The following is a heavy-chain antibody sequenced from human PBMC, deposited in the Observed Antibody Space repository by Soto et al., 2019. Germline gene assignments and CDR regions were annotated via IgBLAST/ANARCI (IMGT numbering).Heavy chain of an antibody. CDR2: IYYSGTT. Sequence: SETLSLTCTVSGGSISSGDHYWSWIRQPPGKGLEYIGYIYYSGTTYYNPSLKSRVILSVDTSKNQFSLKLTSVTAADTAVYYCASYYDSSGPTFDYWGQGTLVTVSS. V-gene: IGHV4-30-4*01. CDR1: GGSISSGDHY. D-gene: IGHD3-22*01. J-gene: IGHJ4*02. CDR3: ASYYDSSGPTFDY.